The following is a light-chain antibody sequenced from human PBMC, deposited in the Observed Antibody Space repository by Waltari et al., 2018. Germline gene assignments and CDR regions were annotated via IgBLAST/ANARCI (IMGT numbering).Light chain of an antibody. CDR2: HNN. CDR3: QSFDYRLDGSRI. V-gene: IGLV1-40*01. CDR1: TSNIGAGYD. J-gene: IGLJ1*01. Sequence: QSVLTPPPSVSGAPGQSVSISCTGNTSNIGAGYDVHWYQQLPGTAPKLLTSHNNNRPSGVPDRFSGSKSGTSASLAITGLQAEDEGDYYCQSFDYRLDGSRIFGTGTKVTVL.